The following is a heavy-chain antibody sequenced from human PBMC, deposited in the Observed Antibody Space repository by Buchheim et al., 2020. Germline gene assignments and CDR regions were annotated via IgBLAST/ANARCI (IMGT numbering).Heavy chain of an antibody. D-gene: IGHD5-18*01. V-gene: IGHV3-7*01. CDR2: IKQDGSEK. J-gene: IGHJ4*02. Sequence: EVQLVESGGGLVQPGGSLRLSCAASGFTFSSYWMSWVRQAPGKGLEWVANIKQDGSEKYYVDSVKGRFTISRDNAKNSLSLQMNSLRAEDTAVYYCARDDGGWGRIQNGYFDYWGQGTL. CDR1: GFTFSSYW. CDR3: ARDDGGWGRIQNGYFDY.